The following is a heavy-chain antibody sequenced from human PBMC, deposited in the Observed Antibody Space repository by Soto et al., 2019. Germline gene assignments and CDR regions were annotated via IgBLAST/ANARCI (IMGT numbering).Heavy chain of an antibody. V-gene: IGHV1-69*02. CDR1: GGTFSSYT. CDR2: IIPILGIA. CDR3: ASVSIAVAGAYGMDV. Sequence: ASVKVSCKASGGTFSSYTISWVRQAPGQGLEWMGRIIPILGIANYAQKFQGRVTITADKSTSTAYMELSSLRSEDTAVYYCASVSIAVAGAYGMDVWGQGTTVTVSS. J-gene: IGHJ6*02. D-gene: IGHD6-19*01.